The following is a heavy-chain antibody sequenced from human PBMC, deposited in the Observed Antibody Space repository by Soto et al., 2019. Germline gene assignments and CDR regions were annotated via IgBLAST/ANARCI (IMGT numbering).Heavy chain of an antibody. D-gene: IGHD2-2*01. V-gene: IGHV4-34*01. CDR1: GGSFSGYY. CDR2: INHSGST. Sequence: PSETLSLTCAVYGGSFSGYYWSWIRQPPGKGLEWIGEINHSGSTNYNPSLKSRVTISVDTSKNQFSLRLTSVTAADTAVYFCARAHTPYYFSSLSCSYLDYWGQGTLVTV. CDR3: ARAHTPYYFSSLSCSYLDY. J-gene: IGHJ4*02.